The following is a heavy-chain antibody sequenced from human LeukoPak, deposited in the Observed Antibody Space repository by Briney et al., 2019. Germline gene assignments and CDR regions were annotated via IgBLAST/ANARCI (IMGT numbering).Heavy chain of an antibody. CDR3: GRGRLSIMGY. CDR2: ITSSGSTK. V-gene: IGHV3-48*01. J-gene: IGHJ4*02. Sequence: GGSLRLSCGAFGIPFSSYSMNWGRQAPGKGLGWVSYITSSGSTKYNADSVKSRITHSSDNARNLLDLQMTSLRAEDTAVYFCGRGRLSIMGYWGQGTMVTVSS. CDR1: GIPFSSYS. D-gene: IGHD2/OR15-2a*01.